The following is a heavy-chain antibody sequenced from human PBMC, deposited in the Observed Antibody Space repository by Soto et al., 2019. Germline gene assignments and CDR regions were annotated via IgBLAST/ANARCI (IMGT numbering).Heavy chain of an antibody. CDR1: GYTFTSYG. J-gene: IGHJ4*02. V-gene: IGHV1-2*04. Sequence: ASVKVSCKASGYTFTSYGISWVRQAPGQGLEWMGWINPNSGGTNYAQKFQGWVTMTRDTSISTAYMELSRLRSDDTAVYYCARAYYDSSGYHPFDYWGQGTLVTVSS. D-gene: IGHD3-22*01. CDR3: ARAYYDSSGYHPFDY. CDR2: INPNSGGT.